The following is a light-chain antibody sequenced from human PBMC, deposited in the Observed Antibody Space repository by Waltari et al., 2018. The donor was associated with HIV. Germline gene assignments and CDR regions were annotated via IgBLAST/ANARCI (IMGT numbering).Light chain of an antibody. J-gene: IGKJ3*01. CDR1: QSVSSGY. Sequence: EIVLTQSPGTLSFSPGERATLSCRASQSVSSGYLAWYQQKPGQAPRLLISGASRRATGIPDRFSGSGSGTDFTLTISRLEPEDFAVYFCQQYGSSPFTFGPGTKVHIK. CDR3: QQYGSSPFT. CDR2: GAS. V-gene: IGKV3-20*01.